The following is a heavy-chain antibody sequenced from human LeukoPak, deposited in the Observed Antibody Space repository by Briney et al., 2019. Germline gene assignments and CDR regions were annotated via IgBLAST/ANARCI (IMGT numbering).Heavy chain of an antibody. V-gene: IGHV4-34*01. Sequence: SETLSLTCAVYGGSFSGYYWSWIRQPPGKGLEWIGEINHSGSTNYNPSLKSRVTISVGTSKNQFSLKLSSVTAADTAVYYCARRGKGVVPAAMFDPWGQGTLVTVSS. J-gene: IGHJ5*02. CDR2: INHSGST. CDR3: ARRGKGVVPAAMFDP. D-gene: IGHD2-2*01. CDR1: GGSFSGYY.